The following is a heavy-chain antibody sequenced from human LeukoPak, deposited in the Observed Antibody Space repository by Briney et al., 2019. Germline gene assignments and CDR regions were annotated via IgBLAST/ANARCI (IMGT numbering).Heavy chain of an antibody. V-gene: IGHV3-30*02. CDR2: IRYDGSNK. D-gene: IGHD3-22*01. CDR3: AKDYYYDSSGYYSKLTFDY. J-gene: IGHJ4*02. Sequence: GGSLRLSCAASGFTFSSYGMHWVRQAPGKGLEWVAFIRYDGSNKYYADSVKGRFTISRDNSKNTLYLQMNSLRAEDTAVYYCAKDYYYDSSGYYSKLTFDYWGQGTLVTVSS. CDR1: GFTFSSYG.